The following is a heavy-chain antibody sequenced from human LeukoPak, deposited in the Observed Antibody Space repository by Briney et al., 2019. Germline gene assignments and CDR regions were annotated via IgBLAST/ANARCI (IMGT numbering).Heavy chain of an antibody. D-gene: IGHD6-13*01. J-gene: IGHJ5*02. CDR3: GGVSRIAAAGTFEFRFDP. CDR1: GGSISTSNYY. Sequence: SSETLSLTCTVSGGSISTSNYYWGWIRQPPGKGLEWIGNIFYSGSTYYSPSLKSRVTISVDTSKNQFSLKLSSVTAADTAVYYCGGVSRIAAAGTFEFRFDPWGQGTLVTVSS. CDR2: IFYSGST. V-gene: IGHV4-39*07.